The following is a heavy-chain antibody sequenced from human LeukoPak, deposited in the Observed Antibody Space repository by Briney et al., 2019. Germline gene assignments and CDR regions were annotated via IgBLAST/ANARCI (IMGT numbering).Heavy chain of an antibody. Sequence: GGSLRLSCEASEFTFSNYVMNWVRQAPGKGLEWVSVISGSGGSTYYADSVKGRFTISRDNSKNTLFLQMNSLRADDTAIYYCAKTPEGCSSTTCYTDYWGQGTLVTVSS. V-gene: IGHV3-23*01. D-gene: IGHD2-2*02. CDR3: AKTPEGCSSTTCYTDY. J-gene: IGHJ4*02. CDR2: ISGSGGST. CDR1: EFTFSNYV.